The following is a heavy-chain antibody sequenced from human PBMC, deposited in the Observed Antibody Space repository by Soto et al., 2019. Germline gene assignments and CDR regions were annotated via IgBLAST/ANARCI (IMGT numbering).Heavy chain of an antibody. CDR1: GDSVTSVSDY. CDR3: ARGVGXXXXYYHMDL. CDR2: IYYSGSA. V-gene: IGHV4-61*01. D-gene: IGHD3-10*01. J-gene: IGHJ6*01. Sequence: PSETLSLTCTVSGDSVTSVSDYWSWIRQPPGKGLEWIGYIYYSGSADYNPSLGSRVTISIDTSKNQFSLKLTSVTAADTAVYYCARGVGXXXXYYHMDLWXXGTTVTXSS.